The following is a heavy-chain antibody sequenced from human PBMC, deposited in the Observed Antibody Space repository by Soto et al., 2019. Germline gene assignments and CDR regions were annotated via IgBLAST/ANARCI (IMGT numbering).Heavy chain of an antibody. V-gene: IGHV3-48*03. CDR2: ISSGGGAI. CDR1: GFTFSNYG. CDR3: AREADNVDC. J-gene: IGHJ4*02. Sequence: EVQLVESGGRMVQPGESLRLSCAASGFTFSNYGTNWVRQAPGKGLEWVSYISSGGGAIYYADSAKGRFTISRDNVKNSLYLQMNSLRAEDTAVYFCAREADNVDCWGQGTLVTVSS.